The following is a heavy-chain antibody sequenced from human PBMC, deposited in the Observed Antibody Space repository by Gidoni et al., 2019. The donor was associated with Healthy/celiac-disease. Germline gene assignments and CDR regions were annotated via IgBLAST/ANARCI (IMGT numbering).Heavy chain of an antibody. CDR3: AHRTPCLYSSSPYNWFDP. CDR1: GFPLSTSGVG. CDR2: MYWNYDK. J-gene: IGHJ5*02. Sequence: QITVKESGPTLVKPTQTLTLTCTFSGFPLSTSGVGVGWIRQPPGKALEWLALMYWNYDKRYSPSLQSRLTITKDTSKNQVVLTLTNMDPVDTATYSCAHRTPCLYSSSPYNWFDPWGQGTLVTVSS. V-gene: IGHV2-5*01. D-gene: IGHD6-6*01.